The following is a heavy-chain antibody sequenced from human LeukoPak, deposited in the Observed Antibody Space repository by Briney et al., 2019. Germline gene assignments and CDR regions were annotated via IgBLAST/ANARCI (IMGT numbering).Heavy chain of an antibody. V-gene: IGHV1-18*01. D-gene: IGHD3-16*02. CDR2: ISAYNGNT. CDR1: GYTFTSYG. Sequence: ASVKVSCKASGYTFTSYGISWVRRAPGQGLEWMGWISAYNGNTNYAQKLQGRVTMTTDTSTSTAYMELRSLRSDDTAVYYCARDGGALYVWGSYRSYYYYYMDVWGKGTTVTVFS. CDR3: ARDGGALYVWGSYRSYYYYYMDV. J-gene: IGHJ6*03.